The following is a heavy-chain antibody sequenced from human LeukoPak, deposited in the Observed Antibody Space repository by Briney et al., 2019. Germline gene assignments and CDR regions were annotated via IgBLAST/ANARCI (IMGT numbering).Heavy chain of an antibody. D-gene: IGHD5-18*01. Sequence: SETLSLTCTVSGGSISSSSYYWGWIRQPPGKGLEWIGEINHSGSTNYNPSLKSRVTISGDTSKNQFSLKLSSVTAADTAVYFCARVGYSYVINDWSRTGLGAYPTKYYYHMDVWGKGTTVTVSS. CDR3: ARVGYSYVINDWSRTGLGAYPTKYYYHMDV. CDR2: INHSGST. J-gene: IGHJ6*03. V-gene: IGHV4-39*07. CDR1: GGSISSSSYY.